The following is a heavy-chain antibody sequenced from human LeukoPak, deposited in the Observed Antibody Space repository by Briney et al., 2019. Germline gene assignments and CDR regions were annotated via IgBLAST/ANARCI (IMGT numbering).Heavy chain of an antibody. CDR3: AREVYYDSKGGYKHYYYYMDV. CDR1: GGTFSSYA. D-gene: IGHD3-22*01. J-gene: IGHJ6*03. CDR2: IIPIFGTA. Sequence: SVKDSCKASGGTFSSYAISWVRQAPGQGLEWMGGIIPIFGTANYAQKFQGRVTITADESTSTAFMELSSLRSEDTAVYYCAREVYYDSKGGYKHYYYYMDVWGKGTTVTVSS. V-gene: IGHV1-69*01.